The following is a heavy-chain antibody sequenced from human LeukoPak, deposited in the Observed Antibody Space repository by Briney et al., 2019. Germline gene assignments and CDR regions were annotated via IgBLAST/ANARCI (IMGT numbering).Heavy chain of an antibody. CDR1: GVSISSYS. J-gene: IGHJ3*02. CDR3: AREGSSGLGAFDI. Sequence: SETLSLTCTVSGVSISSYSWSWIRQPPGKGLEWIGYMYSRGSTNDNPSLKSRVTISRDTSKNQFSLKLSSVTAADTAVYYCAREGSSGLGAFDIWGQGTMVTVSS. V-gene: IGHV4-4*08. CDR2: MYSRGST. D-gene: IGHD3-22*01.